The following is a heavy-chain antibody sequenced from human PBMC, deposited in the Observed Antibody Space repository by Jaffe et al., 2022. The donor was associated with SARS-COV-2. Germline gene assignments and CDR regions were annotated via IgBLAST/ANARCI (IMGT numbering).Heavy chain of an antibody. CDR1: GFTFSSYA. J-gene: IGHJ3*02. CDR3: AKDLSFGWLQQSGAFDI. D-gene: IGHD5-12*01. Sequence: EVQLLESGGGLVQPGGSLRLSCAASGFTFSSYAMSWVRQAPGKGLEWVSAISGSGGSTYYADSVKGRFTISRDNSKNTLYLQMNSLRAEDTAVYYCAKDLSFGWLQQSGAFDIWGQGTMVTVSS. CDR2: ISGSGGST. V-gene: IGHV3-23*01.